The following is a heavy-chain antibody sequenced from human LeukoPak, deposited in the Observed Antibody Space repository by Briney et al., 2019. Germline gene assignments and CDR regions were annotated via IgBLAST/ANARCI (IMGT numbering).Heavy chain of an antibody. CDR1: GFTFSNSA. Sequence: GGSLRLSCAASGFTFSNSAMSWVRQAPGKGLEWVSTLSGSGITTYYADSVKGRFTISRDNSKNTLYLQMNSLRAEDTAVYYCAKGINSSGWSYFDYWGHGTVVTVSS. D-gene: IGHD6-19*01. CDR3: AKGINSSGWSYFDY. CDR2: LSGSGITT. J-gene: IGHJ4*01. V-gene: IGHV3-23*01.